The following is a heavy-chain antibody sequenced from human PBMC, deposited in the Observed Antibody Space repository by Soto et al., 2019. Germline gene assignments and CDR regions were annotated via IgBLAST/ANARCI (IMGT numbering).Heavy chain of an antibody. V-gene: IGHV3-23*01. CDR2: INNGGDT. Sequence: GSLRLSCAASGFTFSDYAMSWVRQAPGEGLEWVSAINNGGDTYYADSVKGRFTISRDNSKNTLSLQVTSLRAEDTAVYYCAKEGKEAAFDLWGQGTMVTVSS. CDR1: GFTFSDYA. J-gene: IGHJ3*01. CDR3: AKEGKEAAFDL.